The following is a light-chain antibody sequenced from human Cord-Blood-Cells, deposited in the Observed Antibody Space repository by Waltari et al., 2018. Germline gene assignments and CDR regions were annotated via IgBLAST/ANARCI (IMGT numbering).Light chain of an antibody. J-gene: IGLJ3*02. CDR2: GKN. Sequence: SSELTQDPAVSLALGQTVRITCQGDSLRRFYASWSQQKPGQAPVLVIYGKNNRPSGIPDRFSGSSSGNTASLTITGAQAEDEADYYCNSRDSSGNHLWVFGGGTKLTVL. CDR3: NSRDSSGNHLWV. CDR1: SLRRFY. V-gene: IGLV3-19*01.